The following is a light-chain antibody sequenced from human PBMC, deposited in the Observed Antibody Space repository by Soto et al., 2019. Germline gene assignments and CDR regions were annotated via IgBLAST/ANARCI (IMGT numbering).Light chain of an antibody. CDR1: QSISSW. J-gene: IGKJ4*01. V-gene: IGKV1-5*01. CDR2: EAS. Sequence: DIQMTQSPSTLSASVGDRVTITCRASQSISSWLAWYQQKPGKAPKLLIYEASSLEGGVPSRFSGSGSGTEFTLTISSLHPDDFATYYCQHYHSYPRTFGGGNKVEI. CDR3: QHYHSYPRT.